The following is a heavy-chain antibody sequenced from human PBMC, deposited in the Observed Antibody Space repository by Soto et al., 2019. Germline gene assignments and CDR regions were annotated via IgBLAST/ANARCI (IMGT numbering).Heavy chain of an antibody. CDR1: GFTFSNAW. V-gene: IGHV3-15*01. D-gene: IGHD3-3*01. Sequence: GGSLRLSCAASGFTFSNAWMSWVRQAPGKGLEWVGRIKGKTDGGTTDYAAPVKGRFTISRDDSKNTLYLQMNSLKTEDTAVYYCTTDINRRFLEWLLYPFDYWGQGTLVTVSS. CDR2: IKGKTDGGTT. CDR3: TTDINRRFLEWLLYPFDY. J-gene: IGHJ4*02.